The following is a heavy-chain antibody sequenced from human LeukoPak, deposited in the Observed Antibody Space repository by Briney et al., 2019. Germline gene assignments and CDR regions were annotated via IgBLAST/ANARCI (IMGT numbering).Heavy chain of an antibody. Sequence: GGSLRLSCAASGFTFSSCEMNCVRQAPGEGLEWVSYISSSGSIIYYADAVKGRFTISRDNAKNSLYLQMNSLRAEDTAVYYCARGEYSGSYYRDWGQGTLVTVSS. D-gene: IGHD1-26*01. CDR3: ARGEYSGSYYRD. CDR2: ISSSGSII. J-gene: IGHJ4*02. CDR1: GFTFSSCE. V-gene: IGHV3-48*03.